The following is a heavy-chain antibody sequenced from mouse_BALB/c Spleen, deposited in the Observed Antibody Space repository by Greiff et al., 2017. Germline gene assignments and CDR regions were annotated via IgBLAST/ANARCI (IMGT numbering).Heavy chain of an antibody. CDR1: GYTFTSYT. D-gene: IGHD2-1*01. J-gene: IGHJ2*01. CDR2: INPSSGYT. V-gene: IGHV1-4*02. CDR3: ARSGNFYFDY. Sequence: VQLVESAAELARPGASVKMSCKASGYTFTSYTMHWVKQRPGQGLEWIGYINPSSGYTEYNQKFKDKTTLTADKSSSTAYMQLSSLTSEDSAVYYCARSGNFYFDYWGQGTTLTVSS.